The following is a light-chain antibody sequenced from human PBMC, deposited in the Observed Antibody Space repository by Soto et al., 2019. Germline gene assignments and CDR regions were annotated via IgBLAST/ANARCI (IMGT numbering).Light chain of an antibody. J-gene: IGLJ1*01. CDR3: SSYTGGSTYV. Sequence: LTQPASVSGSPGQSITISCTGTSSDIGGYKYVSWYQQHPGKAPKLMIYDFCIWPSGFSNRFSGSKSGNTATLTISGLQGEDEAEYYCSSYTGGSTYVFGTGTKVTVL. V-gene: IGLV2-14*01. CDR2: DFC. CDR1: SSDIGGYKY.